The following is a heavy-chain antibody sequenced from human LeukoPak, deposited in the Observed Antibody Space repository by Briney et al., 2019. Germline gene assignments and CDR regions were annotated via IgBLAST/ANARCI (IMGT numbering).Heavy chain of an antibody. D-gene: IGHD2-15*01. CDR3: ARGYCSGGSCPKIDY. Sequence: GASVKVSCKASGYTFANYYMHWVRQAPGQGLEWMGWINPNSGGTNYAQKFQGRVTMTRDTSISTAYMELSRLRSDDTAVYYCARGYCSGGSCPKIDYWGQGTLVTVSS. V-gene: IGHV1-2*02. CDR1: GYTFANYY. CDR2: INPNSGGT. J-gene: IGHJ4*02.